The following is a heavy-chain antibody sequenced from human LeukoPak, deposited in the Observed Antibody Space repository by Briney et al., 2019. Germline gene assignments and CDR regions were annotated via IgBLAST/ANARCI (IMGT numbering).Heavy chain of an antibody. V-gene: IGHV5-51*01. D-gene: IGHD6-19*01. CDR3: AAGWYGGPYDY. CDR2: IYPGDSDT. J-gene: IGHJ4*02. Sequence: GESLKISCQGSGYRFTDYWIGWVRQMPGKGPEWMAIIYPGDSDTRYSPSFQGRVTISADKSISTAYLQWSSLKASDTAMYYCAAGWYGGPYDYWSQGILVTVSS. CDR1: GYRFTDYW.